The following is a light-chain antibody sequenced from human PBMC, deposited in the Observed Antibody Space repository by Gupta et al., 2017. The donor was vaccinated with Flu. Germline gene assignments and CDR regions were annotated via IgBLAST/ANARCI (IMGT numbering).Light chain of an antibody. J-gene: IGKJ2*02. CDR2: GAS. CDR3: QHYCNSRPCT. V-gene: IGKV3-20*01. Sequence: IVLTQSPGSLSLSPGEGATLSCRARQTVVASFLAWYQQQPGQAPRLLIYGASTRDSGIPDRFSGSGSGTDFSLIISRLEPEDFAVYYCQHYCNSRPCTFGEGTKVEI. CDR1: QTVVASF.